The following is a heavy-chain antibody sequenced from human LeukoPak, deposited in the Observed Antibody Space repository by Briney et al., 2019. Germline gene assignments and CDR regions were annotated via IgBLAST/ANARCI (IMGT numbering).Heavy chain of an antibody. J-gene: IGHJ4*02. CDR1: GGTFSSYA. CDR2: IIPIFGTA. CDR3: ARDFSGSRGRFDY. Sequence: ASVKVSCKASGGTFSSYAISWVRQAPGQGLEWMGRIIPIFGTANYAQKFQGRVTITTDESTSTAYMELSSLRSEDTAVYCCARDFSGSRGRFDYWGQGTLVTVSS. V-gene: IGHV1-69*05. D-gene: IGHD1-26*01.